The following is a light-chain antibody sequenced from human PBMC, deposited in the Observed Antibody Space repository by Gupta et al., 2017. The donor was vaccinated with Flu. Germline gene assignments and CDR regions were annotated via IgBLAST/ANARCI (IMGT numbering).Light chain of an antibody. CDR3: CSYAGSSTFL. V-gene: IGLV2-23*03. Sequence: QSALTQPASVSGSPGQSLTISCVGTSNDVGSYNLVSWYQHHPGKAPELIIFEGTKRPSGVSARFSGSKSGNTASLTFSGLQPEDEAHYYCCSYAGSSTFLFGGGTKLTV. J-gene: IGLJ3*02. CDR2: EGT. CDR1: SNDVGSYNL.